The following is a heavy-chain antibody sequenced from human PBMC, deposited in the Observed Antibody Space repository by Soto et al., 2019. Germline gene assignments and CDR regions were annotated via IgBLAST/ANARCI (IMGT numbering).Heavy chain of an antibody. CDR3: ARVSSGQFWSGPNWFDP. V-gene: IGHV4-61*08. CDR1: GGSVSSSDSY. J-gene: IGHJ5*02. Sequence: TLSLTCSVSGGSVSSSDSYWSWIRQPPGKGLEWIGYVYFSGNTNYSPSLKSRATISMDTSKNQFSLKLSSVTAADTAVYYCARVSSGQFWSGPNWFDPWGQGTLVTVSS. D-gene: IGHD3-3*01. CDR2: VYFSGNT.